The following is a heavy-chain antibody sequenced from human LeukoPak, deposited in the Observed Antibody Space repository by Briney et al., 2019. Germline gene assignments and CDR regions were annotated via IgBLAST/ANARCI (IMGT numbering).Heavy chain of an antibody. CDR1: GFTFSSYS. CDR3: ARDRVGVSAYDSLFDY. D-gene: IGHD5-12*01. J-gene: IGHJ4*02. Sequence: GGFLRLSCAASGFTFSSYSMNWVRQAPGKGLEWVSSISTSSSYIYYADSVKGRFTISRDNAKNSLYLQMNSLRAEDTAVYYCARDRVGVSAYDSLFDYWGQGTLVTVSS. V-gene: IGHV3-21*01. CDR2: ISTSSSYI.